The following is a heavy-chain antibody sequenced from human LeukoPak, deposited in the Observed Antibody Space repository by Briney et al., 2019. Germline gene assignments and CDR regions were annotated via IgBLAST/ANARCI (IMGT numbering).Heavy chain of an antibody. CDR3: ARVSWFPGTSYYYMDV. CDR1: GGSISSYY. Sequence: SETLCLTCTVSGGSISSYYWSWIRQPPGKGLDCIGYIYYSGTTNYNPSLKSRVTISLDTSKNQFSLKLTSVTAADTAVYYCARVSWFPGTSYYYMDVWGKGTTVTVSS. CDR2: IYYSGTT. V-gene: IGHV4-59*01. J-gene: IGHJ6*03. D-gene: IGHD1-1*01.